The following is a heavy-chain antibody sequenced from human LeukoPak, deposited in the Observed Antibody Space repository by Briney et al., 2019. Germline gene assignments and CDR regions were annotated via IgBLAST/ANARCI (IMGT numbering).Heavy chain of an antibody. Sequence: ASVKVSCKASGYTFTAYHVHWVRQAPGQGLEWMGWINPNSGDTNYAQKFQGRVTMTRDTSISTAYMELRRLRSDDTAVYHCARAPDQQCDYWGQGTLVTVSS. CDR2: INPNSGDT. D-gene: IGHD6-19*01. CDR3: ARAPDQQCDY. CDR1: GYTFTAYH. J-gene: IGHJ4*02. V-gene: IGHV1-2*02.